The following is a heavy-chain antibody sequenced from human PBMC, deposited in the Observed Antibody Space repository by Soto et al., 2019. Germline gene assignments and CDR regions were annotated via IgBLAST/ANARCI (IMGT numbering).Heavy chain of an antibody. CDR1: GVTFGASA. CDR3: SRDDSDWFFN. J-gene: IGHJ4*02. D-gene: IGHD3-9*01. CDR2: SGSRGETYET. V-gene: IGHV3-73*01. Sequence: QPGGALRLSCAASGVTFGASALQWVRQASGKGREWLGRSGSRGETYETTYAASGKGRCTIARDDSKKTAKMQMNSLENEETAGNYCSRDDSDWFFNWGRGTLVTVSS.